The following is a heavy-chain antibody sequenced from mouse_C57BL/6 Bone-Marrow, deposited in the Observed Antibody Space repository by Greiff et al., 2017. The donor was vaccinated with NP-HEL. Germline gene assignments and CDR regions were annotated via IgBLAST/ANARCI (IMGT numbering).Heavy chain of an antibody. V-gene: IGHV1-54*01. Sequence: QVQLQQSGAELVRPGTSVKVSCKASGYAFTNYLIEWVKQRPGQGLEWIGVINPGSGGTNYNEKFKGKATLTADKSSSTAYMQLSSLTSEDSAVYFCARSYYYGSSDGWYFDVWGTGTTVTVSS. CDR1: GYAFTNYL. CDR2: INPGSGGT. J-gene: IGHJ1*03. CDR3: ARSYYYGSSDGWYFDV. D-gene: IGHD1-1*01.